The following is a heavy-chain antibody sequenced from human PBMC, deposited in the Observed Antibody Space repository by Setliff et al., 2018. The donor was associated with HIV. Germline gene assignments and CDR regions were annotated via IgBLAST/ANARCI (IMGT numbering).Heavy chain of an antibody. J-gene: IGHJ1*01. V-gene: IGHV4-38-2*02. D-gene: IGHD6-13*01. CDR1: GYSISSGYY. Sequence: PSETLSLTCAVSGYSISSGYYWGWIRQPAGKGLEWIGRIYISGSANYNPSLKSRVTISVDTSKNQFSLKLSSVTAADTAIYYCAREDSSSWYSSLSFWGQGTLVTVSS. CDR3: AREDSSSWYSSLSF. CDR2: IYISGSA.